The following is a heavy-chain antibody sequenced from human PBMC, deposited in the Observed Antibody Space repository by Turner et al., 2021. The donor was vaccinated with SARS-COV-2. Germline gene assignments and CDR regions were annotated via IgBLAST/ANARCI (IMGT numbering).Heavy chain of an antibody. CDR1: GFTASSNY. D-gene: IGHD3-10*01. CDR2: IYSGGST. J-gene: IGHJ4*02. CDR3: AREAPLGVNSMAFDY. Sequence: EVQLVESGGGLIQPGGSLRLSCAASGFTASSNYMNWVRQAPGKGLEWVSVIYSGGSTFYADSVKGRFTISRDNSKNTLYLQMNSLRAEDTAVYYCAREAPLGVNSMAFDYWGQGTLVTVSS. V-gene: IGHV3-53*01.